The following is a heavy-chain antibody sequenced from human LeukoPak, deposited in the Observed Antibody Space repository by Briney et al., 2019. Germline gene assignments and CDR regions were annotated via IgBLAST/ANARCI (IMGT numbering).Heavy chain of an antibody. CDR2: IYLGDSDT. Sequence: GESLKISCKGSGYSFSTYWIAWVRQMPGKGLEWMGIIYLGDSDTRYSPSFQGQVTISADKSISTAYLQWSSLKASDTAMYYCARVLGDHREAAAGPFDYWGQGTLVTVSS. CDR1: GYSFSTYW. CDR3: ARVLGDHREAAAGPFDY. D-gene: IGHD6-13*01. J-gene: IGHJ4*02. V-gene: IGHV5-51*01.